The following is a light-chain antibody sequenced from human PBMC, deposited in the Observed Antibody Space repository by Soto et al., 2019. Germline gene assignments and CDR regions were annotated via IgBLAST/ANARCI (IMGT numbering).Light chain of an antibody. Sequence: DIQMTQSPSTLSASVGDRVTITCRASQSISSWLAWYQQKPGKAPKLLIYKASSLESGAPSRFSGSGSGTEFTLTICSLQPDDFATYYCQLYNSYSWAFGQGSKV. CDR3: QLYNSYSWA. J-gene: IGKJ1*01. CDR2: KAS. V-gene: IGKV1-5*03. CDR1: QSISSW.